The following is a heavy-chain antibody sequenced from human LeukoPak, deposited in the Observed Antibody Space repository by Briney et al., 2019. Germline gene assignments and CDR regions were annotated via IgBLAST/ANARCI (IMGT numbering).Heavy chain of an antibody. J-gene: IGHJ3*02. CDR2: IHYSGST. CDR3: ARGYYRYAFDI. V-gene: IGHV4-59*11. CDR1: GGAISSHY. D-gene: IGHD3-10*01. Sequence: SETLSLTCTVSGGAISSHYWTWIRQPPGKGLEWIGYIHYSGSTNYNPSLKSRVTISVDTSKNQFSLKLSSVTAADTAVYYCARGYYRYAFDIWGQGTMVTVSS.